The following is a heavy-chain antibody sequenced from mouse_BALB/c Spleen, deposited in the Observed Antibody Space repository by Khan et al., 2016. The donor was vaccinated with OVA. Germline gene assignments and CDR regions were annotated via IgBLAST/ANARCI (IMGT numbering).Heavy chain of an antibody. CDR1: GFTFSSYT. D-gene: IGHD1-1*02. CDR2: ISSGGDNT. V-gene: IGHV5-9*03. Sequence: EVELVESGGGLVMPGGSLKLSCAASGFTFSSYTMSWVRQTPEKRLEWVATISSGGDNTYYPDSVKGRFTISRDNAKNNLYLQMSSLRSEDTAVYYCARSNYGAFAYWGQGTLVTVSA. CDR3: ARSNYGAFAY. J-gene: IGHJ3*01.